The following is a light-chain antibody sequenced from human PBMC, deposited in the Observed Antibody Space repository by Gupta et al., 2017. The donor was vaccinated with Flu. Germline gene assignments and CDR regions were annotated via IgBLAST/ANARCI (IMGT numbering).Light chain of an antibody. V-gene: IGKV3-20*01. CDR2: AAS. J-gene: IGKJ5*01. Sequence: EIVLTQSPGTLSLSPGQRATLSCRASQSVTNSDLAWYQQKPGQAPRLLIFAASSRATGIPDRFSGSGSATDFTLTISRLEPEDFAVYYCQQYGSSPRSFGQGTRLDIE. CDR3: QQYGSSPRS. CDR1: QSVTNSD.